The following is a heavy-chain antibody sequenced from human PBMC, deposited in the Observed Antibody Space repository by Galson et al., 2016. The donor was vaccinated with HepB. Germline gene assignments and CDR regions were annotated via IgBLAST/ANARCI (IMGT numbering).Heavy chain of an antibody. CDR2: IHSSGIS. CDR1: GDSISNVGRH. D-gene: IGHD6-13*01. J-gene: IGHJ4*02. Sequence: ETLSLTCTVSGDSISNVGRHWGWFRQSPEMGLEYIGSIHSSGISYCNPSLTSRVTVSADMSRNQFFLSLTSVTAADTAIYYCVRLWTAAAIANRRGSVYWSQGTRVTVSS. V-gene: IGHV4-39*01. CDR3: VRLWTAAAIANRRGSVY.